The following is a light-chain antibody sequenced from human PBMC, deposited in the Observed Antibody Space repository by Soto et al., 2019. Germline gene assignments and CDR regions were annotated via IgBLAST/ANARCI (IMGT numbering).Light chain of an antibody. J-gene: IGKJ4*01. V-gene: IGKV1-39*01. CDR3: QQSYSTTT. CDR2: AAS. Sequence: DIQMTQSPSSLSASVGDRVTITCRASQSISSYLNWYQQKPGKAPKLLIYAASSLQSGVPSRFSGSGSGTDFTLTISSLQPEDFATYYCQQSYSTTTFGGGTKVDIK. CDR1: QSISSY.